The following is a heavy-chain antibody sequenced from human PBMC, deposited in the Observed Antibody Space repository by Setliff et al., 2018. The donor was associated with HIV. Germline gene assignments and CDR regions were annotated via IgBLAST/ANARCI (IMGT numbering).Heavy chain of an antibody. CDR3: AKADVLLCDF. J-gene: IGHJ4*02. V-gene: IGHV1-2*02. CDR1: GYTFSGNY. CDR2: IDPKSGDT. Sequence: ASVKVSCKASGYTFSGNYIHWVRQAPGQGLEWMGWIDPKSGDTSYAQKFQGRVTFTSDTSVSTAYMDLTTLSSADTAIYYCAKADVLLCDFWGQGTLVTVSS. D-gene: IGHD3-16*01.